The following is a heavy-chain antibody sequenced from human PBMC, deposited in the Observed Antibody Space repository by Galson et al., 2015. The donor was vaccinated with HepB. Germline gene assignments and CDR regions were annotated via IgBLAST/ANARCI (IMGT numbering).Heavy chain of an antibody. V-gene: IGHV3-23*01. D-gene: IGHD1-26*01. CDR3: AKGLILGATGGDAFDI. J-gene: IGHJ3*02. CDR2: ISGSGGRT. CDR1: GFTFSSYA. Sequence: SLRLSCAASGFTFSSYAMSWVRQAPGKGLEWVSGISGSGGRTYYANSVKGRFTISRDISKNTLYLQMNSLGAEDTAVYYCAKGLILGATGGDAFDIWGQGTMVTVSS.